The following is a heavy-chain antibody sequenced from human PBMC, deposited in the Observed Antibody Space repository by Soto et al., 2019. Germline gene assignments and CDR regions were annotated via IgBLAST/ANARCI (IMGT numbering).Heavy chain of an antibody. Sequence: LSLTCTVSGGSISSYYWSWIRQPAGKGLEWIGRIYTSGSTNYNPSLKSRVTMSVDTSKNQFSLKLSSVTAADTAVYYCARVVWAPTAHPYYYYYGMDVWGQGTTVTVSS. CDR3: ARVVWAPTAHPYYYYYGMDV. J-gene: IGHJ6*02. CDR2: IYTSGST. V-gene: IGHV4-4*07. CDR1: GGSISSYY. D-gene: IGHD4-17*01.